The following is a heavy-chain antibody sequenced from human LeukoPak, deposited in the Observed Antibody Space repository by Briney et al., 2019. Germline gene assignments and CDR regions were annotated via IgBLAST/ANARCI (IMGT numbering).Heavy chain of an antibody. V-gene: IGHV1-69*05. CDR3: ARGYSYGYYYYYMDV. J-gene: IGHJ6*03. Sequence: SVRVSCKASGGTFSSYAISWVRQAPGQGLEWMGGIIPIFGTANYAQKFQGRVTITTDESTSTAYMELSSLRSEDTAVYYCARGYSYGYYYYYMDVWGKGTTVTVSS. CDR2: IIPIFGTA. CDR1: GGTFSSYA. D-gene: IGHD5-18*01.